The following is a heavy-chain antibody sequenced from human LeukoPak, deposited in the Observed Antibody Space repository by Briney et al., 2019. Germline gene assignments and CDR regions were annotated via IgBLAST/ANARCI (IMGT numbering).Heavy chain of an antibody. CDR2: IIPIFGTA. J-gene: IGHJ4*02. CDR3: AKESSSSADWRILVVNYFDY. CDR1: GGTFSSYA. Sequence: SVKLSCKASGGTFSSYAISWVRQAPGQGLEWMGRIIPIFGTANYAQKFQGRVTITTDESTSTAYMELSSLRSEDTAVYYCAKESSSSADWRILVVNYFDYWGQGTLVTVSS. V-gene: IGHV1-69*05. D-gene: IGHD6-13*01.